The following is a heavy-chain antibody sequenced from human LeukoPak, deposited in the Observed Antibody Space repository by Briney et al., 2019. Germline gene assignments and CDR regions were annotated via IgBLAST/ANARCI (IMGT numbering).Heavy chain of an antibody. J-gene: IGHJ4*02. Sequence: ASVTVSCKASGYTFTSYYMHWVRQAPGQGLEWMGLINPSGGSTSYAQKFQGRVTMTRDTSTSTVYMELSSLRSEDTAVYCCARGAFSSSWYEAIDYWGQGTLVTVSS. CDR3: ARGAFSSSWYEAIDY. CDR1: GYTFTSYY. CDR2: INPSGGST. V-gene: IGHV1-46*01. D-gene: IGHD6-13*01.